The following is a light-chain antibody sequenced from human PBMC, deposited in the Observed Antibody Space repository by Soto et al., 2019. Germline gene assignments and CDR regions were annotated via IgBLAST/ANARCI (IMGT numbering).Light chain of an antibody. V-gene: IGKV3-20*01. CDR3: HQFGSSPLAFT. CDR2: GAS. Sequence: ESMLTQSPGTLSLSPGERATLSCRASQSVSTRYLAWYQQKPGQAPRLLIYGASIRTAGIPDRFSGSGSGTDFPLTISRMEPEDFVVYYWHQFGSSPLAFTFGQGTKLEI. J-gene: IGKJ2*01. CDR1: QSVSTRY.